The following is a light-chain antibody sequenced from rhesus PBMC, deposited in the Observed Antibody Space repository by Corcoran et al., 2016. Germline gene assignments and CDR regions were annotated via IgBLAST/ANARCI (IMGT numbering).Light chain of an antibody. CDR3: CSWPNTVNQYI. CDR1: SLKTNY. J-gene: IGLJ1*01. Sequence: SSGLTQEPALSVALGHTVRMTCRGDSLKTNYGSWYQQKPGQAPVLVIYGNTNRPSGIPGRFSGSWSGNTGSLTITGAQVEDEADYVCCSWPNTVNQYIFGTGTRVTVL. V-gene: IGLV3S11*01. CDR2: GNT.